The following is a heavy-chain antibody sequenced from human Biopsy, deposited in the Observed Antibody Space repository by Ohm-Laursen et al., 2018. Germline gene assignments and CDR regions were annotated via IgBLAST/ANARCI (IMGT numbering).Heavy chain of an antibody. V-gene: IGHV3-7*01. D-gene: IGHD2/OR15-2a*01. CDR2: IKQDGSQS. Sequence: SLRLSCAAPGFTFSTYWMTWVRQAPGKGLEWVANIKQDGSQSNHADSVKGRFTISRDNAKNSLYLQMNSLRAEDTAVYYCTRDTTYYAGTTYYDALDVWGQGTTVTVSS. J-gene: IGHJ3*01. CDR3: TRDTTYYAGTTYYDALDV. CDR1: GFTFSTYW.